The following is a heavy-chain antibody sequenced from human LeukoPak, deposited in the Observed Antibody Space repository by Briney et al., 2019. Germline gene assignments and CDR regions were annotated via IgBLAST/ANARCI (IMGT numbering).Heavy chain of an antibody. D-gene: IGHD2-8*02. CDR2: ISGSGGST. CDR3: AKRPYCSGPAWSHIEY. Sequence: AGGSLRLSCAASGFTFSTCLMSWVRQAPGKRMEWVSTISGSGGSTYYADSVKGRFTISRDNSKNTLFLQMSSLRAEDTAVYYCAKRPYCSGPAWSHIEYWG. J-gene: IGHJ4*01. V-gene: IGHV3-23*01. CDR1: GFTFSTCL.